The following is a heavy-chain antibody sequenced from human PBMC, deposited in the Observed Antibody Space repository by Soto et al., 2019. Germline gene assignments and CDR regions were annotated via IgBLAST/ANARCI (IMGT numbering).Heavy chain of an antibody. CDR3: ARGIGEFFDY. J-gene: IGHJ4*02. CDR2: INHSGST. CDR1: GGSFSGYY. D-gene: IGHD3-10*01. Sequence: SETLSLTCAVYGGSFSGYYWSWIRQPPGKGLEWIGEINHSGSTNYNPSLKSRVTISVDTSKNQFSLKLSSVTAADTAVYHCARGIGEFFDYWGQGTLVTVSS. V-gene: IGHV4-34*01.